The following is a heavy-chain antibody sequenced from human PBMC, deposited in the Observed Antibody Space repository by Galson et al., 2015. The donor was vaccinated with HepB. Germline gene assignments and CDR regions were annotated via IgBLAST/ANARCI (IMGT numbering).Heavy chain of an antibody. CDR1: GYIFTDYY. CDR2: VDPEDGET. D-gene: IGHD3-10*01. Sequence: VKVSCKASGYIFTDYYMHWVQQAPGKGLEWMGLVDPEDGETIYADNFQGRLTITADTSTDTAYMELSSLRSEDTAVYYCATVGDLGGVPFWGQGTLVTVSS. J-gene: IGHJ4*02. CDR3: ATVGDLGGVPF. V-gene: IGHV1-69-2*01.